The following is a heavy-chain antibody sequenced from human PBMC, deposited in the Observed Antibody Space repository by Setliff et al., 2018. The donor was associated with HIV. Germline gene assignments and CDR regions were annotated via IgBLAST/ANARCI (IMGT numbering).Heavy chain of an antibody. V-gene: IGHV4-59*01. CDR2: IYYSGST. CDR1: GGSISSYY. J-gene: IGHJ6*03. CDR3: ARVSSGWTYYYYYYMDV. D-gene: IGHD6-19*01. Sequence: SETLSLTCTVSGGSISSYYWNWIRQPPGKGLEWIGYIYYSGSTNYNPSLKSRVTISVDTSKNQFSLKLSSVTAADTAVYYCARVSSGWTYYYYYYMDVWGKGTTVTVSS.